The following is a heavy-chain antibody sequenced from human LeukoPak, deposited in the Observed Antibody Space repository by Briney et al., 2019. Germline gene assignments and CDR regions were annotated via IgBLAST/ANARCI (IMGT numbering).Heavy chain of an antibody. J-gene: IGHJ4*02. Sequence: PGGSLRLSCAASGFTFSNYAMTWVRQAPGKGLEWASSISSSGDSTYYADFVKGQFTISRDNSKNTLYLQMNSLRVEDTAVYYCARVVGSFDYWGQGTLVTVSS. V-gene: IGHV3-23*01. CDR3: ARVVGSFDY. CDR2: ISSSGDST. D-gene: IGHD6-25*01. CDR1: GFTFSNYA.